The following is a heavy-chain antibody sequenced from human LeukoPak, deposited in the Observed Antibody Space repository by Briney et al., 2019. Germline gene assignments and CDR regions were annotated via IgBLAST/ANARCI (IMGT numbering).Heavy chain of an antibody. J-gene: IGHJ3*01. CDR2: IYHSGST. Sequence: PSETLSLTCAVSGGSISSGGYSWSWIRQPPGKGLEWIGYIYHSGSTYYNPSLKSRVTMSVDRSKNQFSLRLNSVTAADTAVYYCARGPGYNAFDVWGQGTMVTVSS. CDR3: ARGPGYNAFDV. V-gene: IGHV4-30-2*01. D-gene: IGHD6-13*01. CDR1: GGSISSGGYS.